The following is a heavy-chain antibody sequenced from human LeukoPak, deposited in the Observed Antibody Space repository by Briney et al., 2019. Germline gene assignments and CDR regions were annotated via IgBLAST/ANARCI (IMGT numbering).Heavy chain of an antibody. D-gene: IGHD1-20*01. CDR1: GFTFSDYY. V-gene: IGHV3-11*01. J-gene: IGHJ5*02. CDR3: ARDPKPPITGTPGWFDP. Sequence: PGGSLRLSCPASGFTFSDYYMSWIRQAPGKGLDGVAYISSSGSTIYYADSVKGRFTISRDNAKNSLYLQMNSLRAEDTAVYYCARDPKPPITGTPGWFDPWGQGTLVTVSS. CDR2: ISSSGSTI.